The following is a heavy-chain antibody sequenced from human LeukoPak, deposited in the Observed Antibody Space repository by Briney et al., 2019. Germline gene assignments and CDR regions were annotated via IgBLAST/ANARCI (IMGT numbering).Heavy chain of an antibody. CDR3: ARETVDKNWFDP. J-gene: IGHJ5*02. CDR1: GGTFSSYA. Sequence: SVKVSCKASGGTFSSYAISWVRQAPGQGLEWMGGIIPIFGTANYAQKFQGRVTITTDESTSTAYMELSSLRSEDTAVYYCARETVDKNWFDPWGQGTLVTVSS. CDR2: IIPIFGTA. D-gene: IGHD5-12*01. V-gene: IGHV1-69*05.